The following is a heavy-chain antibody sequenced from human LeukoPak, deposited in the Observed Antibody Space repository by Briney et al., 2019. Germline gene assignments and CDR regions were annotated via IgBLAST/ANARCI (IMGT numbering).Heavy chain of an antibody. D-gene: IGHD3-10*01. CDR2: ISYDGSNK. CDR3: ARGIVTMVRGAIDY. CDR1: GFTFSSYA. V-gene: IGHV3-30-3*01. J-gene: IGHJ4*02. Sequence: GGSLRLSCAASGFTFSSYAMHWVRQAPGKGLEWVAVISYDGSNKYYADSVKGRFTISRDNSKNTLYLQMNSLRAEDTAVYYCARGIVTMVRGAIDYWGQGTLVTVSS.